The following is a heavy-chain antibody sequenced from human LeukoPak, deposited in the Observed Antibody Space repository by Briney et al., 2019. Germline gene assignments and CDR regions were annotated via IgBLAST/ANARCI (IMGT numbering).Heavy chain of an antibody. Sequence: SETLSLTCNVSGGSMSGHYWSWIRLPPGKGLEWIGYIYSSGSFNYNPSLKSRVTISVDTSKNQFSLKLSSVTAADTAVYYCATYDNTGYYFAYWGQGSLVTVSS. CDR2: IYSSGSF. D-gene: IGHD3-22*01. CDR3: ATYDNTGYYFAY. J-gene: IGHJ4*02. V-gene: IGHV4-4*08. CDR1: GGSMSGHY.